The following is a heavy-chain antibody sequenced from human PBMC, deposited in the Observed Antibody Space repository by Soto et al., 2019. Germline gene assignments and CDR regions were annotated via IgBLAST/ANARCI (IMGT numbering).Heavy chain of an antibody. J-gene: IGHJ3*02. CDR1: GYTFTSYG. D-gene: IGHD6-13*01. CDR3: ARYRHRLVRDAFDI. CDR2: ISAYNGNT. Sequence: ASGKVSWKDSGYTFTSYGMSWGRQAPGQGLEWMGWISAYNGNTNYAQKLQGRVTMTTDTSTSTAYMELRSLRSDDTAVYYCARYRHRLVRDAFDIWAQRTIVTGSS. V-gene: IGHV1-18*01.